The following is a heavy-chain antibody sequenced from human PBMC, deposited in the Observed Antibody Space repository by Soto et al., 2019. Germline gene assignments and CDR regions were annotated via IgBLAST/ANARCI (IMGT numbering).Heavy chain of an antibody. J-gene: IGHJ6*02. D-gene: IGHD1-20*01. CDR3: AAPYI. Sequence: QVQLVESGGGVVQPGRSLRLSCAAPGISFSSNAMHWVRQAPGKGLEWVAIISSDGSNKYYADSVKGRFTISRDNSKNTLFLQMNSLRAEYTAVYYCAAPYIWGQGTTVTVSS. CDR2: ISSDGSNK. V-gene: IGHV3-30-3*01. CDR1: GISFSSNA.